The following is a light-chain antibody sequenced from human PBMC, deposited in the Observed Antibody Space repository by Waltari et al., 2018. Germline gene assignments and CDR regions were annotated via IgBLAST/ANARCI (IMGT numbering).Light chain of an antibody. Sequence: DIQMTQSPSSLSASVGDRVTITCQASQDINNFLNWYQQKPGKAPTIVIYDASNLETGVPSTFSGGGSGTYYTFTITSLQPEDIATYYCEQHDNLPITFGQGTRLEI. J-gene: IGKJ5*01. CDR1: QDINNF. CDR3: EQHDNLPIT. V-gene: IGKV1-33*01. CDR2: DAS.